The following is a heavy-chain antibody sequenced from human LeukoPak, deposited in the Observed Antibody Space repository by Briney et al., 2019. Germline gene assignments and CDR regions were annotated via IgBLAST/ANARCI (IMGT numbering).Heavy chain of an antibody. J-gene: IGHJ6*03. Sequence: SETLSLTCTVSGGSISSGGYYWSWIRQPAGKGLEWIGHIYTSEIYNPSLKSRVTISLDTSKNQFSLKLSSVTAADMAVYFCARGLYYYMDVWGKGTTVTVSS. CDR3: ARGLYYYMDV. V-gene: IGHV4-61*09. CDR1: GGSISSGGYY. CDR2: IYTSE.